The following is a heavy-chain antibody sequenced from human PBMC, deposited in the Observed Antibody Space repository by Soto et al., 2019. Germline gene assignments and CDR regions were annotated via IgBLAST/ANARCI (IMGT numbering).Heavy chain of an antibody. V-gene: IGHV4-39*01. CDR1: GGSITSGAFY. CDR2: ISYSDIT. CDR3: ARRVYIDDWFSPIHDAFDV. Sequence: QLQLQESGPGLVKPSETLSLSCTVSGGSITSGAFYXGWIRQSPGKGLEWIATISYSDITYSNPSFKSRVTLSLDTSKSQSSLRLTSVTAADSAVYFCARRVYIDDWFSPIHDAFDVWGQGTLVSVSS. D-gene: IGHD3-9*01. J-gene: IGHJ3*01.